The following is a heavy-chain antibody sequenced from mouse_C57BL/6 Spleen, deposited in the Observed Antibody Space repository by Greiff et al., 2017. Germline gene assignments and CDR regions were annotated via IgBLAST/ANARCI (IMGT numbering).Heavy chain of an antibody. D-gene: IGHD1-1*01. CDR2: RWTGGGT. Sequence: QVQLKESGPGLVAPSQSLSITCTVSGFSLTSYAISWVRQPPGKGLEWLGVRWTGGGTNYNSALKSRLSISKDNSKSQVFLKMNSLRTDDTARYDCARNDYGSSYGFDYWGQGTTRTVSS. J-gene: IGHJ2*01. CDR1: GFSLTSYA. CDR3: ARNDYGSSYGFDY. V-gene: IGHV2-9-1*01.